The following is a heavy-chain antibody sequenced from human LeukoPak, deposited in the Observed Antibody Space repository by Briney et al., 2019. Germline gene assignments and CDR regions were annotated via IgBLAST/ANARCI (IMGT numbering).Heavy chain of an antibody. Sequence: SATLSLTFTVSGGSLIIFSYYWGWVRQPPGRGLEWVGTIYYSGSTSYNPSLTSRVTISTDTSKNQFSLNLRSVTAADTAVYYCARVRGDSPYSFDYWGQGTLVTVSS. CDR3: ARVRGDSPYSFDY. J-gene: IGHJ4*02. CDR2: IYYSGST. V-gene: IGHV4-39*07. D-gene: IGHD2-21*02. CDR1: GGSLIIFSYY.